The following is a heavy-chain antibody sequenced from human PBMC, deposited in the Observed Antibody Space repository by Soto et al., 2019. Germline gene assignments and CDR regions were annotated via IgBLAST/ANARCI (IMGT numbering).Heavy chain of an antibody. CDR1: GGTFNTYA. CDR2: IIPMFGTT. V-gene: IGHV1-69*12. CDR3: ASSTVITPRYFDY. Sequence: QVQLVQSGAEVKKPGSSVKVSCKASGGTFNTYAISWVRQAPGQGLEYMGGIIPMFGTTNYAQQFQGRVTITADESTSTAYMELSSLRSEDTAVQYCASSTVITPRYFDYWGQGTLVTVSS. J-gene: IGHJ4*02. D-gene: IGHD2-2*01.